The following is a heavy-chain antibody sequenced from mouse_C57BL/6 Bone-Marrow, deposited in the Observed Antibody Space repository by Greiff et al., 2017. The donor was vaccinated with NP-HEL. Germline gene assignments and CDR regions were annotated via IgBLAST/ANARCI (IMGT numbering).Heavy chain of an antibody. CDR1: GFNIKDDY. CDR2: IDPENGDT. V-gene: IGHV14-4*01. J-gene: IGHJ2*01. Sequence: EVQVVESGAELVRPGASVKLSCTASGFNIKDDYMHWVKQRPEQGLEWIGWIDPENGDTEYASKFQGKATITADTSSNTAYLQLSSLTSEDTAVYYCTTGIFDYWGQGTTLTVSS. CDR3: TTGIFDY.